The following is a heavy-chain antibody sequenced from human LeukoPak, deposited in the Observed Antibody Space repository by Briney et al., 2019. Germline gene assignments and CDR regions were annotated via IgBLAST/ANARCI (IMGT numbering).Heavy chain of an antibody. CDR2: IYYSGST. V-gene: IGHV4-31*03. Sequence: PSETLSLTCTVSGGSISSGGYYWSWIRQHPGKGLEWIGYIYYSGSTYYNPSLKSRVTISVDTSRNQFSLKLSSVTAADTAVYYCANYGSGSYRFDPWGQGTLVTVSS. CDR1: GGSISSGGYY. CDR3: ANYGSGSYRFDP. J-gene: IGHJ5*02. D-gene: IGHD3-10*01.